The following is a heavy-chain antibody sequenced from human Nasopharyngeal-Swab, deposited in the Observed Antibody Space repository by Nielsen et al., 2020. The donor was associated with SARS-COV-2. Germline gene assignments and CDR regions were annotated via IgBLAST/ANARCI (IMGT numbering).Heavy chain of an antibody. CDR3: ARLDILTGLFDY. CDR1: GGSISSSSYY. V-gene: IGHV4-39*01. CDR2: INYSGST. D-gene: IGHD3-9*01. Sequence: GSLRLSCTVPGGSISSSSYYWGWIRQPPGKGLEWIGSINYSGSTYYNPSLKSRVTISVDTSKNQFSLKLSSVTAADPAVYYCARLDILTGLFDYWGQGTLVTVSS. J-gene: IGHJ4*02.